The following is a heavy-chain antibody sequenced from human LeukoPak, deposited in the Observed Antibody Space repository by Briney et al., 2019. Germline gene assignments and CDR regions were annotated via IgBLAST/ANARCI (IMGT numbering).Heavy chain of an antibody. CDR2: ISSNGGST. Sequence: GGSLRLSCAASGSTFSSYAMHWVRQAPGKGLEYVSAISSNGGSTYYANSVKGRFTISRDNSKNTLYLQMGSLRAEDMAVYYCARDSLTLSLNGMDVWGQGTTVTVSS. D-gene: IGHD1-14*01. V-gene: IGHV3-64*01. CDR1: GSTFSSYA. J-gene: IGHJ6*02. CDR3: ARDSLTLSLNGMDV.